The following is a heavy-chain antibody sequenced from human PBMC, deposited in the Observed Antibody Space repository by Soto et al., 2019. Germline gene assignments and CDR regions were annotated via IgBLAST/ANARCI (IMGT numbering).Heavy chain of an antibody. CDR3: AADPIVGATTGAFDI. Sequence: ASVKVSCKASGFTFTSSAVQWVRQARGQRLEWIGWIVVGSGNTNYAQKFQERVTITRDMSTSTAYMELSSLRSEDTAVYYCAADPIVGATTGAFDIWGQGTMVTVPS. J-gene: IGHJ3*02. D-gene: IGHD1-26*01. CDR1: GFTFTSSA. V-gene: IGHV1-58*01. CDR2: IVVGSGNT.